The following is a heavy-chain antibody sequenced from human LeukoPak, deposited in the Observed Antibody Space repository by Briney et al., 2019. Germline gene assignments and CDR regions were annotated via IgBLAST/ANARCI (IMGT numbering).Heavy chain of an antibody. CDR1: GGSISSYY. CDR2: IYYSGST. V-gene: IGHV4-59*08. D-gene: IGHD2-15*01. CDR3: ARHGCSGGGCPFQH. Sequence: SETLSLTCTVSGGSISSYYWSWIRQPAGKGLEWIGYIYYSGSTNYSPSLKSRVTISVDTSKNRFSLELSSVTAADTAVYYCARHGCSGGGCPFQHWGQGTLVTVSS. J-gene: IGHJ1*01.